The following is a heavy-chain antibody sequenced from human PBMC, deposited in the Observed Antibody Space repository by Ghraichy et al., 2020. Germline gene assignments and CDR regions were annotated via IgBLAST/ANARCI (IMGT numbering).Heavy chain of an antibody. CDR1: GYTFTSYD. J-gene: IGHJ6*03. CDR2: MNPNSGNT. Sequence: ASVKVSCKASGYTFTSYDINWVRQATGQGLEWMGWMNPNSGNTGYAQKFQGRVTMTRNTSISTAYMELSSLRSEDTAVYYCARVYYDFWSGYLPYYYYYYMDVWGKGTTVTVSS. CDR3: ARVYYDFWSGYLPYYYYYYMDV. D-gene: IGHD3-3*01. V-gene: IGHV1-8*01.